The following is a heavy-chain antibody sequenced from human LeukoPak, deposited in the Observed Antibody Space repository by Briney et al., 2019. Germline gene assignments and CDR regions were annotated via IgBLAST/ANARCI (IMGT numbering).Heavy chain of an antibody. V-gene: IGHV3-30*18. J-gene: IGHJ4*02. CDR2: ISYDGNNK. Sequence: GRSLRLSCAASGFTFSNSAMNWVRQAPGKGLEWVAVISYDGNNKYHSDSVKGRFTISRDNSKNTLYLQMNSLRAEDTAVYYCAKDMYYRGSGSYFNVDYWGQGTLVTVSS. CDR3: AKDMYYRGSGSYFNVDY. D-gene: IGHD3-10*01. CDR1: GFTFSNSA.